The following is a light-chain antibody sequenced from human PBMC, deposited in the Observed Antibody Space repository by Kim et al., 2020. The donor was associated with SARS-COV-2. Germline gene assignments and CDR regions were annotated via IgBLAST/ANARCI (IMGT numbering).Light chain of an antibody. CDR3: QQRSDWPGT. CDR1: QSVSSF. Sequence: EIVMTQSPPTLSLSPGERATLSCRASQSVSSFLAWYQQKPGQPPRLLIYGASSRATGIPTRFSGSGSGTDFTLTISSLEPEDFAIYYCQQRSDWPGTFGPGTKVDIK. V-gene: IGKV3-11*01. J-gene: IGKJ3*01. CDR2: GAS.